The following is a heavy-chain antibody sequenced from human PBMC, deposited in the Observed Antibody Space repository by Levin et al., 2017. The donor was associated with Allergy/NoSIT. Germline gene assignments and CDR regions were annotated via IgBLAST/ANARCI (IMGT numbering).Heavy chain of an antibody. V-gene: IGHV3-15*01. CDR2: IKSKTDGGTT. CDR1: GFTFSNAW. D-gene: IGHD3-10*01. CDR3: TTGLGWFGELWPFAAFDI. Sequence: GGSLRLSCAASGFTFSNAWMSWVRQAPGKGLEWVGRIKSKTDGGTTDYAAPVKGRFTISRDDSKNTLYLQMNSLKTEDTAVYYCTTGLGWFGELWPFAAFDIWGQGTMVTVSS. J-gene: IGHJ3*02.